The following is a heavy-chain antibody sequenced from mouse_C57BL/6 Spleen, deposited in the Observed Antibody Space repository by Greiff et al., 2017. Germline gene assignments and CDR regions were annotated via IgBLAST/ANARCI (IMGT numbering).Heavy chain of an antibody. CDR3: AREGDYDDFDY. V-gene: IGHV5-16*01. CDR1: GFTFSDYY. J-gene: IGHJ2*01. D-gene: IGHD2-4*01. CDR2: INYDGSST. Sequence: EVKLVESEGGLVQPGSSMKLSCTASGFTFSDYYMAWVRQVPEKGLEWVANINYDGSSTYYLDSLKSRFIISRDNAKNILYLQMSSLKSEDTATYYCAREGDYDDFDYWGQGTTLTVSS.